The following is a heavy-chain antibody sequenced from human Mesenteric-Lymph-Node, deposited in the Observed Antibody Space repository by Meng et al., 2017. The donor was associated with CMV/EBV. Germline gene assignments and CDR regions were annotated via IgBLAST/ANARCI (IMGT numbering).Heavy chain of an antibody. Sequence: GGSLRLSCVASGFTLSSYWMHWVRQVPGKGLVWVSQINGGGSSTSYADSVMGRFTISRDNAKNTLYLQMNSLGPEDTAIYYCARGRYTSTWFVDHWGQGALVTVSS. CDR3: ARGRYTSTWFVDH. V-gene: IGHV3-74*01. CDR2: INGGGSST. J-gene: IGHJ4*02. D-gene: IGHD6-13*01. CDR1: GFTLSSYW.